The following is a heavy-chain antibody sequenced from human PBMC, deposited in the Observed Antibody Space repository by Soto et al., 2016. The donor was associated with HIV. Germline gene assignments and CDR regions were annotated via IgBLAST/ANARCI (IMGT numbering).Heavy chain of an antibody. CDR2: INPNSGGT. CDR3: ASELAAQGAFDI. D-gene: IGHD1-1*01. J-gene: IGHJ3*02. CDR1: GYYFTACF. Sequence: QVQVVQSGAEVKKPGASVKVSCKASGYYFTACFMHWVRQAPGQGLEWMGWINPNSGGTNYAQKFQDRVTMTRDMSISTAYMELSRLRSDDTAVYYCASELAAQGAFDIWGQGTMVTVSS. V-gene: IGHV1-2*02.